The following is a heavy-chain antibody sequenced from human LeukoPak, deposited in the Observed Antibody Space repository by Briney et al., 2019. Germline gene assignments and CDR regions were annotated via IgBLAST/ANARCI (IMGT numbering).Heavy chain of an antibody. CDR3: ARGAGISGTYYYY. J-gene: IGHJ4*02. V-gene: IGHV4-59*10. D-gene: IGHD1-26*01. CDR1: GGSFSGYY. CDR2: IYTNGST. Sequence: PSETLSLTCAVYGGSFSGYYWSWIRQPAGKGLEWIGRIYTNGSTNYNPSLKSRVTMSVDTSKNQFSLKLSSVTAADTAVYYCARGAGISGTYYYYWGQGTLVTVSS.